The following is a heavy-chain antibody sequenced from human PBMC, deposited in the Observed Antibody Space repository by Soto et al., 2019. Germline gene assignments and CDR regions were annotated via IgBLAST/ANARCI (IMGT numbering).Heavy chain of an antibody. CDR1: GGTFSSYT. V-gene: IGHV1-69*08. CDR2: IIPILGIA. CDR3: ARDHGYPVD. Sequence: QVQRVQSGAEVKKPGSSVKVSCKASGGTFSSYTISWVRQAPGQGLEWMGRIIPILGIANYAQKFQGRVTITADKSTSTAHMELSSLISEDTAVYYCARDHGYPVDWGQGTLVTVSS. J-gene: IGHJ4*02. D-gene: IGHD5-12*01.